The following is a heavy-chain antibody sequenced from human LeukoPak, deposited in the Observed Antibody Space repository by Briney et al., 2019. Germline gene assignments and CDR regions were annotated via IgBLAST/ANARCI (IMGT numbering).Heavy chain of an antibody. D-gene: IGHD5-12*01. CDR2: TYYRSKWYN. CDR3: ARSYAPSGYDNWFDP. J-gene: IGHJ5*02. CDR1: GDSVSSNSAA. V-gene: IGHV6-1*01. Sequence: SQTLSLTCAISGDSVSSNSAAWNRIRQSPSRGLEWLGRTYYRSKWYNDYAVSVKSRITINPDTSKNQFSLQLNSVTSEDTAVYYCARSYAPSGYDNWFDPWGQGTLVTVSS.